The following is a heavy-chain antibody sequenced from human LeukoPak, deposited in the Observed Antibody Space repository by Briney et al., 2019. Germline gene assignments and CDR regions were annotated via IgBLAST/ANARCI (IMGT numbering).Heavy chain of an antibody. CDR1: GFTFSNAW. Sequence: PGGSLRLSCAASGFTFSNAWMSWVRQAPGKGREWVGRIKSKTDGGTTDYAAPGKGRFTISRDDSKNTLYLKMNSLKTEDPAVYYCPTDYYYDSSGYPFDSWGQGNLVTVSS. V-gene: IGHV3-15*01. CDR3: PTDYYYDSSGYPFDS. CDR2: IKSKTDGGTT. J-gene: IGHJ4*02. D-gene: IGHD3-22*01.